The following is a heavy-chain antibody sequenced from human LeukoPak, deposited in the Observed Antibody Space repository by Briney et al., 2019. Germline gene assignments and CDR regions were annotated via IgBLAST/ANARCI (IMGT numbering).Heavy chain of an antibody. Sequence: GGSLRLSCAASGFTFSNYNMNWVRQAPGKGLEWISYISSSTSTIYYADSVKGRFTISRDNAKNSLYLQMNSLRAEDTAVYYCARALGGYVVGGIGTHYWGQGTLVTVSS. D-gene: IGHD5-12*01. CDR3: ARALGGYVVGGIGTHY. CDR2: ISSSTSTI. V-gene: IGHV3-48*01. J-gene: IGHJ4*02. CDR1: GFTFSNYN.